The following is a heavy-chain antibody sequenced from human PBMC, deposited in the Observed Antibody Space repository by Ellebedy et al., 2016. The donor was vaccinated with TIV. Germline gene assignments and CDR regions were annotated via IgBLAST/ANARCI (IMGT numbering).Heavy chain of an antibody. CDR2: IYYSGST. J-gene: IGHJ4*02. V-gene: IGHV4-39*07. CDR1: GGSISSYY. Sequence: MPSETLSLTCTVSGGSISSYYWGWIRQPPGKGLEWIGSIYYSGSTYYNPSLKSRVTISVDTSKNKFSLKLSSVTAADTAVYYCARDKDNDILDYWGQGTLVTVSS. D-gene: IGHD3-9*01. CDR3: ARDKDNDILDY.